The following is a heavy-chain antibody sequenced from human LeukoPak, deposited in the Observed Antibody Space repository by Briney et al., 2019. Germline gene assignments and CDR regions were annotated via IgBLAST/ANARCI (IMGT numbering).Heavy chain of an antibody. V-gene: IGHV4-39*07. CDR2: IYYSGST. J-gene: IGHJ5*02. Sequence: PSETLSLTCTVSGGSISSSSYYWGWIRQPPGKGLEWIGSIYYSGSTYYNPSLKSRVTISVDTSKNQFSLKLSSVTAADTAVYYCARRMVRGVIRLRNWFDPWGQGTLVTVSS. D-gene: IGHD3-10*01. CDR1: GGSISSSSYY. CDR3: ARRMVRGVIRLRNWFDP.